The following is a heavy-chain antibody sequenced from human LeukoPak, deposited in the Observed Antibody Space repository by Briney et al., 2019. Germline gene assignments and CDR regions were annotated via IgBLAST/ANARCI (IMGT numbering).Heavy chain of an antibody. CDR1: GFTFSSYA. CDR2: ISGSGGST. J-gene: IGHJ5*02. V-gene: IGHV3-23*01. CDR3: AKPYYGSGELDP. Sequence: GESLKISCAASGFTFSSYAMSWVRQAPGKGLEWVSAISGSGGSTYYADSVKGRFTISRDNSKNTLYLQMNSLRAEDTAVYYCAKPYYGSGELDPWGQGTLVTVSS. D-gene: IGHD3-10*01.